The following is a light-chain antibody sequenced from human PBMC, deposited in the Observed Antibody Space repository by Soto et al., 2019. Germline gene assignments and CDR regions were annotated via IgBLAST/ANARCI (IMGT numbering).Light chain of an antibody. CDR2: DAS. V-gene: IGKV1-5*01. CDR1: QSISSY. J-gene: IGKJ1*01. CDR3: QQYNYYWT. Sequence: DIQMTQSPSSLSASVGDRVTITCRASQSISSYLNWYQQKPGKAPKLLIYDASNLESGVPPRFSGSGSGTEFSLTISSLQPDDFGTYYCQQYNYYWTFGQGTKVDIK.